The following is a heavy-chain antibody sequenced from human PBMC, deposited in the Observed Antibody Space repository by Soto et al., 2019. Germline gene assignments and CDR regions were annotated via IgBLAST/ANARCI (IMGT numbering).Heavy chain of an antibody. D-gene: IGHD1-7*01. Sequence: PGGSLRLSCAASGFTFTNFAMRWVRQAPGKGLEWVSAISGRGDSTIYADSVKGRFTMSRDSTRNSLYLNMDSLRVEDTATYYCVGGTPTPGLDIWGRGTTVTV. J-gene: IGHJ6*02. CDR2: ISGRGDST. CDR3: VGGTPTPGLDI. CDR1: GFTFTNFA. V-gene: IGHV3-23*01.